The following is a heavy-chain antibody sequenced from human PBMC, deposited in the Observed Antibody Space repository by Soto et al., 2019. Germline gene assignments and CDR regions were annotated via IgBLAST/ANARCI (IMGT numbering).Heavy chain of an antibody. D-gene: IGHD3-10*01. CDR2: IYYSGST. J-gene: IGHJ5*02. V-gene: IGHV4-61*01. CDR3: ARVSTMVRGVSSAEFDP. Sequence: PSETLSLTCTVSGGSVSSGSYYWSWIRQPPGKGLEWIGYIYYSGSTNYNPSLKSRVTISVDTSKNQFSLKLSSVTAADTAVYYCARVSTMVRGVSSAEFDPWGQGTLVTVSS. CDR1: GGSVSSGSYY.